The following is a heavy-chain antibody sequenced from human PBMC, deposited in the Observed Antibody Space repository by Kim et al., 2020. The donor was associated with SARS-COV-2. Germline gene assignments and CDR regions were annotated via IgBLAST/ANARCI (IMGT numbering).Heavy chain of an antibody. D-gene: IGHD6-13*01. CDR3: ASGYSSIVPVDY. Sequence: SETLSLTSTVSGGSISSGGYYWSWIRQHPGKGLEWIGYIYYSGSTYYNPSLKSRVTISVDTSKNQFSLKLSSVTAADTAVYYCASGYSSIVPVDYWGQGTLVTVSS. CDR1: GGSISSGGYY. J-gene: IGHJ4*02. CDR2: IYYSGST. V-gene: IGHV4-31*03.